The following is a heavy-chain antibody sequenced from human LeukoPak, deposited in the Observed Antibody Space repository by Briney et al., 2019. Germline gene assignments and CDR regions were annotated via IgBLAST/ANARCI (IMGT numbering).Heavy chain of an antibody. V-gene: IGHV3-30-3*01. J-gene: IGHJ4*02. CDR3: ARDVTGAAGTLDY. CDR1: GFTFSSYA. D-gene: IGHD6-13*01. Sequence: PGGSLRLSCAASGFTFSSYAMHWVRQAPGKGLEWVAVISYDGSNKYYADSVKGRFTISRDNSKNTLYLQMNSLRAEDTAVYYCARDVTGAAGTLDYWGQGTLVTVSS. CDR2: ISYDGSNK.